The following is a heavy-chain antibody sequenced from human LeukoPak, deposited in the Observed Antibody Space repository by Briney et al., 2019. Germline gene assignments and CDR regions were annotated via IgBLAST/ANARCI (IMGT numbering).Heavy chain of an antibody. V-gene: IGHV4-61*02. CDR2: IYTSGST. CDR1: GGSISSGTYY. J-gene: IGHJ4*02. CDR3: ASKSRDYFDY. Sequence: SETLSLTCTVSGGSISSGTYYWSWIRQPAGKGLEWIGRIYTSGSTYYNPSLKSRVTISVDRSKNQFSLKLSSVTAADTAVYYCASKSRDYFDYWGQGTLVTVSS.